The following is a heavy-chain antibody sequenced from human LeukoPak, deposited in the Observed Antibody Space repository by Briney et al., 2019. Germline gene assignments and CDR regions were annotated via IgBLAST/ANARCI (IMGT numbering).Heavy chain of an antibody. V-gene: IGHV4-59*11. CDR2: IYYSGST. D-gene: IGHD2-2*01. J-gene: IGHJ5*02. Sequence: SETLSLTCTVSGGSISSHYWSWIRQPPGKGLEWIGYIYYSGSTTYNPSLKSRVTISLDRSKNQFSLRLSSVTASDTAVYYCARMGEYCSSTSCSGNWFDPWGQGTLVTVSS. CDR3: ARMGEYCSSTSCSGNWFDP. CDR1: GGSISSHY.